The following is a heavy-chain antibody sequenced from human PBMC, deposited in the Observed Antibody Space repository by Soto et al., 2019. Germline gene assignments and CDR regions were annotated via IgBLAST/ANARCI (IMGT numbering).Heavy chain of an antibody. CDR2: ISYDGSNK. D-gene: IGHD2-15*01. CDR3: AKSVRYCLGSSCSPEAFDV. CDR1: GFSFSDSG. V-gene: IGHV3-30*18. J-gene: IGHJ3*01. Sequence: QVHLVESGGGVVQPGRSLRLSCVASGFSFSDSGMHWVRQAPGKGLEWVAAISYDGSNKYYADSVNDRFTISRDNSTNTLSLQMNSLRAEDKAVYYCAKSVRYCLGSSCSPEAFDVLGQGTLVSVSS.